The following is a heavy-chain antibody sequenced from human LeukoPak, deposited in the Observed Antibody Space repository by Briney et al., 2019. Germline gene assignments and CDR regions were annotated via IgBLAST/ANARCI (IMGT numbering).Heavy chain of an antibody. V-gene: IGHV3-74*01. CDR2: INSDGSST. Sequence: TGGSLRLSCAASGFTFSSYWMHWVRQAPGKGLVWVSRINSDGSSTSYADSVKGRFTISRDNAKNTLYLQMNSLRAEDTAVYYCAKVSNGDYYYFDYWGQGTLVTVSS. J-gene: IGHJ4*02. CDR3: AKVSNGDYYYFDY. D-gene: IGHD4-17*01. CDR1: GFTFSSYW.